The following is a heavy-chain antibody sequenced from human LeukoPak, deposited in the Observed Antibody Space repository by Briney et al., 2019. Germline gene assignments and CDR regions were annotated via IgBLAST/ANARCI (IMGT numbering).Heavy chain of an antibody. CDR2: INHSGST. D-gene: IGHD2-8*01. J-gene: IGHJ5*02. CDR3: ARMVPPYWFDP. Sequence: SETLSLTCTVSGGSISNYYWSWIRQPPGKGLEWIGEINHSGSTNYNPSLKSRVTISVDTSKNQFSLKLSSVTAADTAVYYCARMVPPYWFDPWGQGTLVTVSS. CDR1: GGSISNYY. V-gene: IGHV4-34*01.